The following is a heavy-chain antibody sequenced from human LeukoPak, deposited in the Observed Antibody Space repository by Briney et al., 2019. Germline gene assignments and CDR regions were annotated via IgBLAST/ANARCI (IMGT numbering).Heavy chain of an antibody. CDR2: ISPDGSSA. J-gene: IGHJ4*02. CDR3: ARVSFCPRCHFDY. Sequence: GGSLRLSCAASGLSISSYWMHWVRQAPGKGLVWVARISPDGSSALSADSVRGRFTNSRDNADNTLYLQLNSLRAEDTAVYYCARVSFCPRCHFDYWGQGTLVTVSS. V-gene: IGHV3-74*03. CDR1: GLSISSYW. D-gene: IGHD2/OR15-2a*01.